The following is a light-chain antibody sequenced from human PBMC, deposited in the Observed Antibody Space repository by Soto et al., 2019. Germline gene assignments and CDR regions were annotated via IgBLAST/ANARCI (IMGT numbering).Light chain of an antibody. CDR2: AAS. CDR3: QKYNSAPWT. V-gene: IGKV1-27*01. Sequence: DIQMTQSPSSLSAYVGDRVTITCRASQGISNYLAWYQQKPGKVPKLLIYAASTLQSGVPSRFSGSGSGTDFTLTISSLQPEDGATYYCQKYNSAPWTFGQGTKGEIK. CDR1: QGISNY. J-gene: IGKJ1*01.